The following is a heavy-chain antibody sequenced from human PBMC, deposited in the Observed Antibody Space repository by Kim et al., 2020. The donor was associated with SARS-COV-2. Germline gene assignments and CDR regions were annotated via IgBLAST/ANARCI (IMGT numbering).Heavy chain of an antibody. Sequence: GGSLRLSCAASGFSFSNYGMHWVRQAPGKGLEWVAAISYDVGRDRYYADSVKGRFTISRDNSKNTLFLQMNSLRPEDTAVYYCATTSGFIAMAGFDYWGQGSLVTVSS. CDR1: GFSFSNYG. D-gene: IGHD6-19*01. J-gene: IGHJ4*02. CDR3: ATTSGFIAMAGFDY. V-gene: IGHV3-30*03. CDR2: ISYDVGRDR.